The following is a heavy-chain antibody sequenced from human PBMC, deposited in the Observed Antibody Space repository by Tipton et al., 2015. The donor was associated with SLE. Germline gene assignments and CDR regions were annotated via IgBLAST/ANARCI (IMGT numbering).Heavy chain of an antibody. CDR3: ARGRVDTALGYFDY. Sequence: TLSLTCTVSGDSISSGTHYWGWIRQPPGKGLEWIGTIYYRGNTYYNPSLKSRVLMSVDTSKNQFSLKLSSVTAADTAVYYCARGRVDTALGYFDYWGQGTLVTVSS. CDR1: GDSISSGTHY. D-gene: IGHD5-18*01. CDR2: IYYRGNT. J-gene: IGHJ4*02. V-gene: IGHV4-39*07.